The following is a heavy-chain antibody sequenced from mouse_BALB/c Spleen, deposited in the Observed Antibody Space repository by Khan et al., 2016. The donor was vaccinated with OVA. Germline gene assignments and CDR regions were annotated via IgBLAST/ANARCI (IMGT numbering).Heavy chain of an antibody. J-gene: IGHJ1*01. CDR2: IHYSGST. V-gene: IGHV3-1*02. CDR1: GYSFTSGYN. Sequence: EVQLQESGPDLVKPSQSLSLTCTVTGYSFTSGYNWHWIRQFPGNKLEWMGYIHYSGSTNYTPSLKSRFSITRDTPKNQFFLQLNSVTTEDTATYYCARDYYGNWYFDVWGAGTTVTVSS. CDR3: ARDYYGNWYFDV. D-gene: IGHD1-2*01.